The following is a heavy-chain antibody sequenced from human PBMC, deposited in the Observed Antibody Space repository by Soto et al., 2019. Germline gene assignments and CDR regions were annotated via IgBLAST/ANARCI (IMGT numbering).Heavy chain of an antibody. J-gene: IGHJ4*02. D-gene: IGHD3-22*01. Sequence: AETLSLTCTVSGGSISIYYWSWIRQPPGKGLDWIGYIYYSGSTNYNPSLKSRVTISVDTSKNQSSLKLSSVTAADTAVYYCARERRDYYYDSSGYYHPFDYWGQGTMVTVSS. CDR3: ARERRDYYYDSSGYYHPFDY. CDR2: IYYSGST. CDR1: GGSISIYY. V-gene: IGHV4-59*01.